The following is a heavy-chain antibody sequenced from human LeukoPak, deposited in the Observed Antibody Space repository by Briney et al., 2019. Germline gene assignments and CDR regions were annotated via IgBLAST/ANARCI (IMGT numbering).Heavy chain of an antibody. CDR3: AREVNSGSYYYFDY. D-gene: IGHD1-26*01. V-gene: IGHV3-23*01. Sequence: GGSLRLSCAASGFTFSSYAMSWVRQAPGKGLEWVSAISGSGGSTYYADSVKGRFTISSDNSKNTLYLQMNSLRAEDTAVYYCAREVNSGSYYYFDYWGQGTLVTVSS. J-gene: IGHJ4*02. CDR2: ISGSGGST. CDR1: GFTFSSYA.